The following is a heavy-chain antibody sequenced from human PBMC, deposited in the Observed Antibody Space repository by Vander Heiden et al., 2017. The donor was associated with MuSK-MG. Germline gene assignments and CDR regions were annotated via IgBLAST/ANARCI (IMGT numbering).Heavy chain of an antibody. CDR1: GFTFSAYW. V-gene: IGHV3-7*01. Sequence: VQLVQSGGGLVQPAGSLRLTCAASGFTFSAYWMNWVRQAPGKGLEWVANINEVGRDQDYLDAVQGRFTISRDNAKNSLYLQMNSLGVEGTAIYLCVGGKKTAEWGQGTLVTVSP. CDR3: VGGKKTAE. J-gene: IGHJ4*02. CDR2: INEVGRDQ. D-gene: IGHD2-21*02.